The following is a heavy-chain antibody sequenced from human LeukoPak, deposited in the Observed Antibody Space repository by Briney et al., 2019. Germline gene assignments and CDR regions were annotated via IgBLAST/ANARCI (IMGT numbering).Heavy chain of an antibody. CDR2: INPSGGRT. CDR1: GYTFTTYS. V-gene: IGHV1-46*01. D-gene: IGHD3-22*01. J-gene: IGHJ4*02. Sequence: GASVKVSCKASGYTFTTYSMHWVRQAPGQGPEWMGIINPSGGRTSYGQKFQGRVTMTRDMSTSTVYMELSSLRSEDTAVYYCARGVVGGQWLLYYFDYWGQGTLVTVSS. CDR3: ARGVVGGQWLLYYFDY.